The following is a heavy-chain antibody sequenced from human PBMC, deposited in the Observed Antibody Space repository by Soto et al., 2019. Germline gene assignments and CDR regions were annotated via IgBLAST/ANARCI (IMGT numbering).Heavy chain of an antibody. CDR1: GFTFRSYS. D-gene: IGHD1-26*01. Sequence: EVQLVESGGGLVQPGGSLRLSCAASGFTFRSYSMNWVRQAPGKGLEWVSYITSSSDTKYYRDSVKGRFTISRDNAKNSLYLQVNSLRDEDTAVYYCARVPSSASYRSYYYYGMDVWGQGTTVTVSS. J-gene: IGHJ6*02. V-gene: IGHV3-48*02. CDR3: ARVPSSASYRSYYYYGMDV. CDR2: ITSSSDTK.